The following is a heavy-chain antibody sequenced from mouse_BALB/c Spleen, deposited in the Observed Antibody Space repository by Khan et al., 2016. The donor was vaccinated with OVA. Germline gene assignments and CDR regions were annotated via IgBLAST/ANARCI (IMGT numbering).Heavy chain of an antibody. Sequence: QVQLQQPGPELVKPGASVKMSCKASGYTFTDYVISWVKQRTGQGLEWIGEIYPGSGRTYYNERFKGKATLTAYKSSNTAYMQLSSLTSEDSAVYFCARSYDGAWFAYWGQGTPVTVSA. D-gene: IGHD1-1*01. J-gene: IGHJ3*01. CDR2: IYPGSGRT. V-gene: IGHV1-77*01. CDR3: ARSYDGAWFAY. CDR1: GYTFTDYV.